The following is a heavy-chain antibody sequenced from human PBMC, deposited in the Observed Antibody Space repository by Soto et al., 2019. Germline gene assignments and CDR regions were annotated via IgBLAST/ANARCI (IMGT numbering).Heavy chain of an antibody. V-gene: IGHV2-5*02. J-gene: IGHJ6*02. CDR2: IYWDDDK. CDR1: GFSLSTSGVG. CDR3: AHRLGSLGYYYYGMDV. D-gene: IGHD7-27*01. Sequence: QITLKESGPTLVKPTQTLTLTCTFSGFSLSTSGVGVGWIRQPPGKALEWLALIYWDDDKRYSPSLKSRLTITKDTSKHQVVLTMTNMDPVDTATYYCAHRLGSLGYYYYGMDVWGQGTTVTVSS.